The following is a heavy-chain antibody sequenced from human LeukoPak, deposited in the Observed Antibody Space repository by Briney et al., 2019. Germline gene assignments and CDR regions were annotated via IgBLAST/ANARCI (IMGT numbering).Heavy chain of an antibody. Sequence: GGSLRLSCAASGFTFSSYSMNWVRQAPGKGPEWVSSISSSSSPIYYADSVKGRFTISRDNAMNSLDLQMNSLSLEDTALYYCAKGPRNHYFYFMDVWGKGTTVTVSS. CDR2: ISSSSSPI. CDR1: GFTFSSYS. CDR3: AKGPRNHYFYFMDV. V-gene: IGHV3-21*04. J-gene: IGHJ6*03.